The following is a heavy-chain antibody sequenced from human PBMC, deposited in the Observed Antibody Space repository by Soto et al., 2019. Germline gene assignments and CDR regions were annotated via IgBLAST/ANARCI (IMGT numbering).Heavy chain of an antibody. J-gene: IGHJ6*02. V-gene: IGHV4-4*07. CDR3: AGIGPDIYYGMDV. CDR1: GDSISSYY. D-gene: IGHD1-26*01. CDR2: IYSSGST. Sequence: KTSETLSLTCRVSGDSISSYYWNWIRQPAGKGLEWIGRIYSSGSTNYSPSLKSRVTMSVDTSQNQFSLKLNSVTAADTAVYYCAGIGPDIYYGMDVWGQGTTVTVSS.